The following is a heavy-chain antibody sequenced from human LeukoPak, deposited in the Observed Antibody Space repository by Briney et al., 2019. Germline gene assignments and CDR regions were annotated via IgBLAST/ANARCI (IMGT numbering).Heavy chain of an antibody. CDR2: ISWNSGSI. Sequence: TGGSLRLSCAASGFTFDDYAMHWVRQAPGKGLGWVSGISWNSGSIGYADSVKGRFTISRDNAKNSLYLQMNSLRAEDTALYYCAKDTVYGDYWGQGTLVTVSS. CDR1: GFTFDDYA. V-gene: IGHV3-9*01. D-gene: IGHD5/OR15-5a*01. J-gene: IGHJ4*02. CDR3: AKDTVYGDY.